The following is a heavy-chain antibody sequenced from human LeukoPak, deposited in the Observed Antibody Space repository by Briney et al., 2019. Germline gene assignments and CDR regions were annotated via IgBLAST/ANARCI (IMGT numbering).Heavy chain of an antibody. CDR2: ISGSGGST. CDR1: GFTFSSYA. CDR3: AKDLYRYCSSTSCYPFDY. V-gene: IGHV3-23*01. Sequence: GGSLRLSCAASGFTFSSYAINWVRQAPGKGLEWVSAISGSGGSTYYADSVKGRFTISRDNSKNTLYLQMNSLRAEDTAVYYCAKDLYRYCSSTSCYPFDYWGLRTLVTVSS. D-gene: IGHD2-2*01. J-gene: IGHJ4*02.